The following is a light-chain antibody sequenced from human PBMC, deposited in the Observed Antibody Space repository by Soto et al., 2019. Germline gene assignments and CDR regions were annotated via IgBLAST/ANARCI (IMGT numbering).Light chain of an antibody. CDR1: QDISNY. CDR2: DAS. J-gene: IGKJ5*01. Sequence: DIQMTQSPSSLSASVGDRVTITCQASQDISNYLNWYQQKQGKXXKXXIYDASNLETGVPSRFSGSGSGTDFTFTISSLQPEDIETYYCQQYDNLPITFGQGTRLEIK. CDR3: QQYDNLPIT. V-gene: IGKV1-33*01.